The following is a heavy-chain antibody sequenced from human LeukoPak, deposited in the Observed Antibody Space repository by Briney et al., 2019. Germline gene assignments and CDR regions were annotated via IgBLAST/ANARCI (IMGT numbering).Heavy chain of an antibody. CDR1: GFTVSSFA. CDR2: ISYDGSNK. J-gene: IGHJ4*02. D-gene: IGHD3-16*01. Sequence: GGSLRLSCAASGFTVSSFAMHWVRQAPGKGLEWVAVISYDGSNKYYADSVKGRFTISRDTSKNTLYLQMISLRAEDTAVYFCARDLQGAENYFDYWGQGTLVTVSS. CDR3: ARDLQGAENYFDY. V-gene: IGHV3-30-3*01.